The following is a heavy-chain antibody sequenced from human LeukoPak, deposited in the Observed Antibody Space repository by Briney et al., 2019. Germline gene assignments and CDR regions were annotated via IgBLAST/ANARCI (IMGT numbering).Heavy chain of an antibody. CDR3: ATLGEYFDSXGYYYN. Sequence: SETLSLTCAVYGGSFSGYYWSWIRQPPGKGLEWIGEINHSGSTYYNPSLKSRVTISVDTSKNQFSLKLTSVTAADTAVYYCATLGEYFDSXGYYYNWGQGTLVTXSS. CDR2: INHSGST. CDR1: GGSFSGYY. V-gene: IGHV4-34*01. J-gene: IGHJ4*02. D-gene: IGHD3-22*01.